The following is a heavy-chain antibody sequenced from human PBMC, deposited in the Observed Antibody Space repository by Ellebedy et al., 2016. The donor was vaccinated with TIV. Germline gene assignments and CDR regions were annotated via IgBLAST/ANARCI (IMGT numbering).Heavy chain of an antibody. Sequence: MPSETLSLTCTVSGGSISSSSYYWAWIRQPPGKGLEWIGSIYYTGTTYYNPSLNGRLTIFKDTSKNRFSLNLISVTAADTAVYYCARRQFASSPFDPWGQGTLVTVSS. V-gene: IGHV4-39*01. CDR3: ARRQFASSPFDP. CDR2: IYYTGTT. D-gene: IGHD6-13*01. J-gene: IGHJ5*02. CDR1: GGSISSSSYY.